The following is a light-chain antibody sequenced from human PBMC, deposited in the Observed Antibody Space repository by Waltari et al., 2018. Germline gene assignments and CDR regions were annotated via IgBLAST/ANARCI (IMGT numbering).Light chain of an antibody. CDR3: QHYVRLPVT. V-gene: IGKV3-20*01. J-gene: IGKJ1*01. CDR2: GAA. Sequence: LVRDQQKPCRAPWLLIYGAASRATGSPDRVRASGSGTDFSLSISGLEPEDFAVYYWQHYVRLPVTFGRGTKVEIK.